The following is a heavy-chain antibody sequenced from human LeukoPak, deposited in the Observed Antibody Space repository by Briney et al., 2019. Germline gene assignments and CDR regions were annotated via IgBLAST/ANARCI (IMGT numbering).Heavy chain of an antibody. V-gene: IGHV1-24*01. CDR1: GYTLTELS. CDR3: ARDTVVTPYGMDV. CDR2: FDPEDGET. Sequence: ASVKVSCKVSGYTLTELSMHWVRQAPGKGLEWMGGFDPEDGETIYAQKFQGRVTMTRDTSTSTVYMELSSLRSEDTAVYYCARDTVVTPYGMDVWGQGTTVTVSS. J-gene: IGHJ6*02. D-gene: IGHD4-23*01.